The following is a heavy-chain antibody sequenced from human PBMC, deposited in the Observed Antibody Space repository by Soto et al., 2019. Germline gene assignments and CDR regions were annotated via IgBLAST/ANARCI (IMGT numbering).Heavy chain of an antibody. CDR1: GGSISGSTYY. CDR2: IYYSGRT. J-gene: IGHJ5*02. D-gene: IGHD3-10*01. CDR3: VRYEYGDRPFDP. Sequence: SETLSLTCKVSGGSISGSTYYWGWIRQPPGKGLEWIGSIYYSGRTYYNPSLKSRLTISVDTSKNHFSLSLSSVTAADTAIHYCVRYEYGDRPFDPWGRGILVTVSS. V-gene: IGHV4-39*02.